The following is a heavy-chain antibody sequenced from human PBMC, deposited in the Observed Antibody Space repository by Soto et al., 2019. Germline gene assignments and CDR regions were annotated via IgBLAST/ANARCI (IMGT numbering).Heavy chain of an antibody. D-gene: IGHD2-21*01. J-gene: IGHJ4*01. Sequence: PGRSLRLSCAASAFTLTSHGMHCARQAQGKGLEWVAVIGQEGSKTNYADSVKGRFTVSRDNSKNTLYLQMNSLRAADTGVYYCGKDGNAIGVMYCFDFWGLGTLVTVSS. CDR1: AFTLTSHG. CDR3: GKDGNAIGVMYCFDF. CDR2: IGQEGSKT. V-gene: IGHV3-30*18.